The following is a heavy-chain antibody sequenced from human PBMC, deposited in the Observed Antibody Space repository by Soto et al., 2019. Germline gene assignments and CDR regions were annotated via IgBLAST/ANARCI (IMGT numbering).Heavy chain of an antibody. J-gene: IGHJ4*02. V-gene: IGHV4-59*01. CDR1: GGSISSYY. CDR3: ARVAGSTLFHIDY. Sequence: SETLSLTCTVSGGSISSYYWSWIRQPPGKGLEWIGYIYYSGSTNYNPSLKSRVTISVDTSKNQFSLKLSSVTAADTAVYYCARVAGSTLFHIDYWGQGTLVTVSS. CDR2: IYYSGST.